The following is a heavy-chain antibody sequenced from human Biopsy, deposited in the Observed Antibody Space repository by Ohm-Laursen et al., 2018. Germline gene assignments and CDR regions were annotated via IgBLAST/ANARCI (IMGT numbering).Heavy chain of an antibody. V-gene: IGHV1-8*01. CDR1: GYSFSTYD. CDR2: MIPSSGKT. CDR3: ARGYSRRVSIFEASIYWFDT. Sequence: ASVKVSCKASGYSFSTYDVNWVRQARGQGLEWMGWMIPSSGKTGYAQRFQGGVTLTMNTSISTAYVELSGLRTENTAVYFCARGYSRRVSIFEASIYWFDTWGQGTLVTVSS. J-gene: IGHJ5*02. D-gene: IGHD6-6*01.